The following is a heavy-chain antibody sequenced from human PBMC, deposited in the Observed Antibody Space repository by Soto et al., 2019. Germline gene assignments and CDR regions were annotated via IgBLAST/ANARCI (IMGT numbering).Heavy chain of an antibody. Sequence: QVQLVESGGGVVQPGRSLRLSCAASGFTFSSYGMHWVRQAPGKGLEWVAVIWYDGSNKYYADSVKGRFTISRDNSKNTLYLQMNSLRAEDTAVYYCARARGGSGWYYFDYWGQGTLVTVSS. V-gene: IGHV3-33*01. J-gene: IGHJ4*02. CDR1: GFTFSSYG. D-gene: IGHD6-19*01. CDR3: ARARGGSGWYYFDY. CDR2: IWYDGSNK.